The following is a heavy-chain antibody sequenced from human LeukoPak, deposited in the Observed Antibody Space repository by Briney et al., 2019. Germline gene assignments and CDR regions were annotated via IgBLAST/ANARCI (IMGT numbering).Heavy chain of an antibody. V-gene: IGHV2-5*01. CDR1: GFSLSTSGVG. CDR2: IYWNDDK. D-gene: IGHD3-22*01. CDR3: AHRHTYYYDSSGYYKNWFDP. Sequence: ESGPTLVKPTQTLTLTCTFSGFSLSTSGVGVGWIRQPPGKALEWLALIYWNDDKRYSPSLKSRLTITKDTSKNQVVLTMTNMDPVDTATYYCAHRHTYYYDSSGYYKNWFDPWGQGTLVTVSS. J-gene: IGHJ5*02.